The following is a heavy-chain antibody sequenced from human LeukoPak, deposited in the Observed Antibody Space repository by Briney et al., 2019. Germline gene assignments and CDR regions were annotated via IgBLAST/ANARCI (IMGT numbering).Heavy chain of an antibody. CDR3: ISGYCGGDCYSDY. V-gene: IGHV3-7*01. Sequence: PGGSLRLSCAASGFTFSSYWMSWVRQAPGKGLEWVANIKQDGSEKYYVDSVKGRFTISRDNAKNSLYLQMNSLRAEDTAVYYCISGYCGGDCYSDYWGQGTLVTVSS. J-gene: IGHJ4*02. CDR1: GFTFSSYW. CDR2: IKQDGSEK. D-gene: IGHD2-21*02.